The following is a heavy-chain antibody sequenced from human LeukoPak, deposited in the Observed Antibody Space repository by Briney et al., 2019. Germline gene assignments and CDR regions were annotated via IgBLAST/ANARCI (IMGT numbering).Heavy chain of an antibody. J-gene: IGHJ4*02. CDR3: TWSGLKIES. V-gene: IGHV3-15*01. D-gene: IGHD3-3*01. Sequence: GGSRRLSCAASGFTFSDSWMSWVRQAPGKGLEWVGRIKSKSHGETIEYAAPVQGRFTISRDDSKNTLYLQMNSLKTEDTALYYCTWSGLKIESWGQGTLVTVSS. CDR2: IKSKSHGETI. CDR1: GFTFSDSW.